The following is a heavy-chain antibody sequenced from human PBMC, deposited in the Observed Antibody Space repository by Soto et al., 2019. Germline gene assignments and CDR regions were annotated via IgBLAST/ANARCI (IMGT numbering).Heavy chain of an antibody. V-gene: IGHV3-9*01. J-gene: IGHJ6*03. Sequence: DVQLVESGGGLVQPGGSLRLSCAASGFTVDDCAMHWVRQVPGKGLEWVSGITWNSGTTGYADSVKRLSTLTRDNANKLLHLQMNSLGAEDAALYYGAKDRIPIADDYYGYMDVWGKGTTVTVSS. CDR1: GFTVDDCA. D-gene: IGHD2-15*01. CDR3: AKDRIPIADDYYGYMDV. CDR2: ITWNSGTT.